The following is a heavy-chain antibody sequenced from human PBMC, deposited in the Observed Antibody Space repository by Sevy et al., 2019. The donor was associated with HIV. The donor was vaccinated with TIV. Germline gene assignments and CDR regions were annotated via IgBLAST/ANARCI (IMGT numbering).Heavy chain of an antibody. D-gene: IGHD6-25*01. CDR2: ISGSGGDT. CDR1: GFTFNSFA. V-gene: IGHV3-23*01. CDR3: AKPPTYVSSGYRFDY. Sequence: GGSLRLSCAASGFTFNSFAMSWVRQAPGKGLEWDSAISGSGGDTYYAASVKGRFTISRDNSKNTPFMQMNSLRAEDTAVYSCAKPPTYVSSGYRFDYWGPGTLVTVSS. J-gene: IGHJ4*02.